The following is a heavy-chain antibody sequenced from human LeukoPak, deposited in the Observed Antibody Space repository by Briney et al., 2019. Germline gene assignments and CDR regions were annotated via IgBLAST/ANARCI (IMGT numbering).Heavy chain of an antibody. D-gene: IGHD6-13*01. CDR1: GGSISSGSYY. Sequence: SETLSLTCTVSGGSISSGSYYWSWIRQPAGKGLEWIGRIYTSGSTNYNPSLKSRVTISVGTSKNQFSLKLSSVTAADTAVYYCARVGGIAAADKYYFDYWGQGTLVTVSS. J-gene: IGHJ4*02. CDR3: ARVGGIAAADKYYFDY. CDR2: IYTSGST. V-gene: IGHV4-61*02.